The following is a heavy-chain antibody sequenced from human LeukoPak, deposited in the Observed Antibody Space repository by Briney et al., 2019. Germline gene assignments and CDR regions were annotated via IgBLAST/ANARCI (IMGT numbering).Heavy chain of an antibody. CDR3: ASLKSSYSSGIPVY. CDR2: INPNSGGT. V-gene: IGHV1-2*02. Sequence: ASVKVSCKASGYTFTGYYMHWVRQAPGQGLEWMGWINPNSGGTNYAQKFQGRVTMTRDTSISTAYMELSRLRSEDTAVYYCASLKSSYSSGIPVYWGQGTLVTVSS. D-gene: IGHD6-19*01. CDR1: GYTFTGYY. J-gene: IGHJ4*02.